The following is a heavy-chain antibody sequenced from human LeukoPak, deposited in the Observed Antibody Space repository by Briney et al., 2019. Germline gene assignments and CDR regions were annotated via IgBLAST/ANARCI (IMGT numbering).Heavy chain of an antibody. CDR3: ARHRVVAADDYSYDGIDV. J-gene: IGHJ6*02. Sequence: SDTLSLICTLSCGSISALFWTWTRQPAGKGLVCIGRILSSGSNNQNPPLRTRAPMSLDTSKTHCSLSLTSVTAADTAVYYCARHRVVAADDYSYDGIDVWGPGTT. CDR2: ILSSGSN. CDR1: CGSISALF. V-gene: IGHV4-4*07. D-gene: IGHD2-15*01.